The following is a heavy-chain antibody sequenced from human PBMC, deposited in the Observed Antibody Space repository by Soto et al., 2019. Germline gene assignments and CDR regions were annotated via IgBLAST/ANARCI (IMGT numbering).Heavy chain of an antibody. CDR2: IYYSGST. CDR1: GGSISSSSYY. D-gene: IGHD4-17*01. CDR3: ARSLPGRDYGRPEYYFDY. Sequence: SETLSLTCTVSGGSISSSSYYWGWIRQPPGKGLEWIGSIYYSGSTYYNPSLKSRVTISVDTSKNQFSLKLSSVTAADTAVYYCARSLPGRDYGRPEYYFDYWGQGTLVTVSS. J-gene: IGHJ4*02. V-gene: IGHV4-39*01.